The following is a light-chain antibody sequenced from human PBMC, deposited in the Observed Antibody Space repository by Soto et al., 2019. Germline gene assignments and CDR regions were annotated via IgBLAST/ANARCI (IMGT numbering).Light chain of an antibody. Sequence: DIQMTQSPSTLSASVGDRVTITCRASQSVNSWLAWYQQKPGKAPKLLIYKASNLENGVLSRFSGSGSGTEFTLTISGLQPDDFASYYCQQYNNYSGTFGQGTKVEIK. CDR3: QQYNNYSGT. CDR1: QSVNSW. CDR2: KAS. J-gene: IGKJ1*01. V-gene: IGKV1-5*03.